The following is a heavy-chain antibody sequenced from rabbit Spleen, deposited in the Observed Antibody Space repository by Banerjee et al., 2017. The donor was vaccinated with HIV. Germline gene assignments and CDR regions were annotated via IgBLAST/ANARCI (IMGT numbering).Heavy chain of an antibody. CDR1: GLSFSRSYY. Sequence: QSLEESGGDLVKPGASLTLTCTASGLSFSRSYYGCWVRQAPGKGLEWIACMATASIATTYYASWAKGRFTISKTSSTTVTLQMTSLTAADTATYFCARDGGSRSVLGDYFNLWGQGTLVTVS. CDR3: ARDGGSRSVLGDYFNL. CDR2: MATASIATT. V-gene: IGHV1S40*01. J-gene: IGHJ4*01. D-gene: IGHD1-1*01.